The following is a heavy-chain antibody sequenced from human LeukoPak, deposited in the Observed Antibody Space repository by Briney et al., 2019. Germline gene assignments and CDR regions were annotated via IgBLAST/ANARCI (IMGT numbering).Heavy chain of an antibody. J-gene: IGHJ6*02. CDR2: INPNSGGT. Sequence: ASVKVSCKASGYTFTGYYMHWVRQAPGQGLEWMGWINPNSGGTNYAQKFQGRVTMTRDTSISTAYMELSRLRSDDTAVYYCARGFMEQKWLSYYYYYGMDVWGQGTTVTVSS. CDR1: GYTFTGYY. D-gene: IGHD6-19*01. CDR3: ARGFMEQKWLSYYYYYGMDV. V-gene: IGHV1-2*02.